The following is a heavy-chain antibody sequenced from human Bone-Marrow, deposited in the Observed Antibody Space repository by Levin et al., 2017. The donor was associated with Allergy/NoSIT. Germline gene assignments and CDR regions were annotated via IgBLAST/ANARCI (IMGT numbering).Heavy chain of an antibody. CDR2: IWYDGSNK. Sequence: PGGSLRLSCAASGFTFSSYGMHWVRQAPGKGLEWVAVIWYDGSNKYYADSVKGRFTISRDNSKNTLYLQMNSLRAEDTAVYYCARDWMVRGVPGFFHYWGQGTLVTVSS. D-gene: IGHD3-10*01. J-gene: IGHJ4*02. V-gene: IGHV3-33*01. CDR1: GFTFSSYG. CDR3: ARDWMVRGVPGFFHY.